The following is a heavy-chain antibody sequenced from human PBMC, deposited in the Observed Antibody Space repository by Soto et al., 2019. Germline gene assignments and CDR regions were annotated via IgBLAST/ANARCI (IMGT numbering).Heavy chain of an antibody. CDR2: ISYDGSNK. D-gene: IGHD4-17*01. CDR1: GFTFSSYG. V-gene: IGHV3-30*18. Sequence: PGGSLRLSCAASGFTFSSYGMHWVRQAPGKGLEWVAVISYDGSNKYYADSVKGRFTISRDNSKNTLYLQMNSLRAEDTAVYYCAKERLDDYGDYVEEFYYYGMDVWGQGTTVTVSS. CDR3: AKERLDDYGDYVEEFYYYGMDV. J-gene: IGHJ6*02.